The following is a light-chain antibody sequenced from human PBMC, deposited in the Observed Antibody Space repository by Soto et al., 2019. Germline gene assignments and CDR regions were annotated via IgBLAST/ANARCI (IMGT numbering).Light chain of an antibody. CDR2: GPS. V-gene: IGKV3-20*01. CDR1: QSVSSTY. Sequence: EIVLTQSPGTLSLSPGERATLSCRASQSVSSTYLAWYQQKPGQPPRQLIYGPSSRATGIPDRFSGSGSGTDFTLTITRLEPEDFAVYYCQHYRTSFGGGTRVEIK. J-gene: IGKJ4*01. CDR3: QHYRTS.